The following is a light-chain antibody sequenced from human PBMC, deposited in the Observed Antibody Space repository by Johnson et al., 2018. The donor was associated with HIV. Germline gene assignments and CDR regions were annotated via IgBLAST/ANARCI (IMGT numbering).Light chain of an antibody. V-gene: IGLV1-51*01. CDR2: DNN. CDR3: RTWDNSLSTGV. CDR1: SYNIGNNY. Sequence: QSVLTQPPSVSAAPGQKVTISCSGSSYNIGNNYVSWYQQLPGTAPKLLIYDNNKRPSGIPDRFSGSKSGTSATLGITGLQTGDEADYYCRTWDNSLSTGVFGTGTQVTVL. J-gene: IGLJ1*01.